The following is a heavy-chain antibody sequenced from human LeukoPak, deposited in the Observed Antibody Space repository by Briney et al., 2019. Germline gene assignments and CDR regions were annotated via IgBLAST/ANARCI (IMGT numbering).Heavy chain of an antibody. V-gene: IGHV4-59*01. D-gene: IGHD2-21*01. CDR3: ATLIPRGAFDI. Sequence: PSETLSLTCIVSGGSINSYYLSWIRQPPGKGLEWIANTYYSGSTNYNPSLKSRVTISVDTSKNQFSLKLSFVTAADTAVYHCATLIPRGAFDIWGQGTMVTVSS. J-gene: IGHJ3*02. CDR1: GGSINSYY. CDR2: TYYSGST.